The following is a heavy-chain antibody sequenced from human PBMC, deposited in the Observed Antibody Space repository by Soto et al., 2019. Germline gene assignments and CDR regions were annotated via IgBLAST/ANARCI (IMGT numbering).Heavy chain of an antibody. V-gene: IGHV1-46*01. CDR3: ARATGPGAFDT. CDR1: GYSFINYY. CDR2: INPSGGT. J-gene: IGHJ3*02. Sequence: ASVKVSCKTSGYSFINYYMHWVRQAPGQGLEWMGVINPSGGTSHAQKFQGRVTMNRDRSTSTVYMELSSLRSDDTAVFYCARATGPGAFDTWGQGTTVTVSS. D-gene: IGHD3-10*01.